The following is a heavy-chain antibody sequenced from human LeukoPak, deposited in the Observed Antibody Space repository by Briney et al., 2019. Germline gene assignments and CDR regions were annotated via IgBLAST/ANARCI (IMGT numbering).Heavy chain of an antibody. V-gene: IGHV4-34*01. CDR3: ASTSSLNYYDSSGYSYYFDY. D-gene: IGHD3-22*01. CDR1: GGSFSGYY. J-gene: IGHJ4*02. CDR2: IYYRGST. Sequence: SETLSLTCAVYGGSFSGYYWSWIRQPPGKGLEWIGSIYYRGSTYYNPSLKSRVTISVDTSKNQFSLKLSSVTAADTAVYYCASTSSLNYYDSSGYSYYFDYWGQGTLVTVSS.